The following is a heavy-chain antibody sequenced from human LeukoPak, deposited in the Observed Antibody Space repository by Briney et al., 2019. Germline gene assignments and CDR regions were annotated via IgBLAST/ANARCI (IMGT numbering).Heavy chain of an antibody. CDR1: GGSISSYY. Sequence: SETLSPTCTVSGGSISSYYCGCIRQPAGKGLEWIGRIYTSGSTNYNPSLKSRVTMSVDTSKNQFSLKLSSVTAADTAVYYCARDTPCSGGSCYLVPWFVAWWQGTLVTVSS. CDR2: IYTSGST. J-gene: IGHJ5*02. V-gene: IGHV4-4*07. CDR3: ARDTPCSGGSCYLVPWFVA. D-gene: IGHD2-15*01.